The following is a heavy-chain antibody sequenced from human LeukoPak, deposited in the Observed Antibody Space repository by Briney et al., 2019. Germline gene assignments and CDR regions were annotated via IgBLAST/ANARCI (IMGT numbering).Heavy chain of an antibody. J-gene: IGHJ4*02. CDR2: IWYDGSNK. V-gene: IGHV3-33*08. D-gene: IGHD6-13*01. CDR3: ARVTYSSSWYLDY. Sequence: GGSLRLSCAASGFTFDDYAMHWVRQAPGKGLEWVAVIWYDGSNKYYADSVKGRFTISKDNSKNTLYLQMNSLRAEDTAVYYCARVTYSSSWYLDYWGQGTLVTVSS. CDR1: GFTFDDYA.